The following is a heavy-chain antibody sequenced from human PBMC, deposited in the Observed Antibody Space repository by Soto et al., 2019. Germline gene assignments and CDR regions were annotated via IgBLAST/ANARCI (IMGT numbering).Heavy chain of an antibody. CDR2: IYYSGST. Sequence: AEPLSLTCTVSGGSIIIYYWSWIRQPPGKGLEWIGYIYYSGSTNYNPSLKSRVTISVDTSKNQFSLKLSSVTAADTAVYYCARRSSSLKGYYYYGMDVWGQGTTVTVS. CDR1: GGSIIIYY. D-gene: IGHD6-6*01. CDR3: ARRSSSLKGYYYYGMDV. V-gene: IGHV4-59*01. J-gene: IGHJ6*02.